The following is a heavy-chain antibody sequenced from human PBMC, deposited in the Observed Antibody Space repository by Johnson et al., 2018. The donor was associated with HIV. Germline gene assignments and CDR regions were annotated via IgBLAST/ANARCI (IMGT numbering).Heavy chain of an antibody. D-gene: IGHD4-23*01. CDR3: ARSSTVVTPHDI. CDR2: ISYDVSNE. J-gene: IGHJ3*02. Sequence: QVQLVESGGGVVQPGRSLRLSCAASGFTFSNYAMHWVRQAPGKGLEWMAFISYDVSNEYYADSVKGRFTISRDNSKNTLYLQMNSLRAEDTAVYYCARSSTVVTPHDIWGQGTMVTVSS. CDR1: GFTFSNYA. V-gene: IGHV3-30*04.